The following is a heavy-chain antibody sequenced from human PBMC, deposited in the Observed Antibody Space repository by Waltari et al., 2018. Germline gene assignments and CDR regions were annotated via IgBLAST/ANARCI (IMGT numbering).Heavy chain of an antibody. CDR1: EIAFSNAW. J-gene: IGHJ4*02. CDR3: TTVYYGSGNYYNAEV. Sequence: EVQLVESGGGLVNPGGSLRLSCAASEIAFSNAWMSWVRQAPGKGLEWVARIKRKNDYETTDYAGPVRGRFTISRDDSKNTLYLQMNSLKSEDAAMYYCTTVYYGSGNYYNAEVWGQGTLVTVSS. V-gene: IGHV3-15*01. D-gene: IGHD3-10*01. CDR2: IKRKNDYETT.